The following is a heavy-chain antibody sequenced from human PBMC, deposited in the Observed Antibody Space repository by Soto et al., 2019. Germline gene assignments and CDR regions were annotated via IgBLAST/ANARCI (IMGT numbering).Heavy chain of an antibody. J-gene: IGHJ3*02. Sequence: PGGSLRLSCAASGFTFSNAWMSWVRQAPGKGLEWVGRIKSKTDGGTTDYAAPVKGRFTISRDDSKNTLYLQMNSLKTEDTAVYYCTTGPLKDVVVVAATFDYAFDIWGQGTMVTVSS. CDR3: TTGPLKDVVVVAATFDYAFDI. CDR1: GFTFSNAW. V-gene: IGHV3-15*01. CDR2: IKSKTDGGTT. D-gene: IGHD2-15*01.